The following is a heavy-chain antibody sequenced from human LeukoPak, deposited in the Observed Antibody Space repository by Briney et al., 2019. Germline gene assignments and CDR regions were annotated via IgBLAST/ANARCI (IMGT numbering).Heavy chain of an antibody. J-gene: IGHJ4*02. Sequence: SQTLSLTCTVSGGSISSGGYYWSWIRQHPGKGLEWIGYIYYSGSTYYNPSLKSRVTISVDTSKNQFSLKLSSVTAADTAVYYCAGLYYYDISGYFYYFDYWGQGTLVTVSS. D-gene: IGHD3-22*01. V-gene: IGHV4-31*03. CDR2: IYYSGST. CDR1: GGSISSGGYY. CDR3: AGLYYYDISGYFYYFDY.